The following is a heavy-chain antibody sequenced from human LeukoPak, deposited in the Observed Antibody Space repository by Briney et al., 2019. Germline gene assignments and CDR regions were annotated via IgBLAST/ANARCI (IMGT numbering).Heavy chain of an antibody. Sequence: SETLSLTFTVSGDSISSGDYCWSWIRQPPGKGLEWIGYIYYSGSTYYDPSLKSRVTVSVDTSKNQFSLKLTSVTAADTAVFYCARVNLGGHSYYYMDVWGKGTTVTVSS. CDR3: ARVNLGGHSYYYMDV. J-gene: IGHJ6*03. CDR2: IYYSGST. D-gene: IGHD3-16*01. CDR1: GDSISSGDYC. V-gene: IGHV4-30-4*08.